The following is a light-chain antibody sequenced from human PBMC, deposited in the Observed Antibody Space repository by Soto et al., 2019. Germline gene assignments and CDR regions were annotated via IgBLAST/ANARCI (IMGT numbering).Light chain of an antibody. CDR2: GAS. J-gene: IGKJ4*01. CDR3: QQYSDWPLT. Sequence: EIVMTQSPDTLSVSPGEKATRSCRASQSVRSNLAWYQQKPGQAPRLLIFGASTGATGVPARFSGGGSETAFTLTINGLQSEDFATYYCQQYSDWPLTFGGGTKVE. V-gene: IGKV3-15*01. CDR1: QSVRSN.